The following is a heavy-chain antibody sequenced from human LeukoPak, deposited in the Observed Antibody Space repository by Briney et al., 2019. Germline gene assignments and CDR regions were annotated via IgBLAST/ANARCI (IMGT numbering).Heavy chain of an antibody. CDR1: GYTYSSYG. D-gene: IGHD3-22*01. J-gene: IGHJ3*02. CDR2: ITPYNANT. Sequence: ASVKVCCKTSGYTYSSYGIGWVRQAPGQRPEYVGWITPYNANTNLAQKFQGRVTMTADTSTSTVYMELRSLRPDDTAVYYCAGLGDSSGYNDAFDIWGQGTMVTVSS. V-gene: IGHV1-18*01. CDR3: AGLGDSSGYNDAFDI.